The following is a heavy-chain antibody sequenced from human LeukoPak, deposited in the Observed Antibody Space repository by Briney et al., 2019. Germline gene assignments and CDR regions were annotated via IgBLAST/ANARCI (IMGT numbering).Heavy chain of an antibody. V-gene: IGHV3-21*01. CDR1: GFTFSSYS. D-gene: IGHD6-19*01. J-gene: IGHJ2*01. CDR2: ISSSSSYI. CDR3: ARGSSSGWVYWYFDL. Sequence: PGGSLRLSCAASGFTFSSYSMNWVRQAPGKGLEWVSSISSSSSYIYYADSVKGRFTISRDSAKNSLYLQMNSLRAEDTAVYYCARGSSSGWVYWYFDLWGRGTLVTVSS.